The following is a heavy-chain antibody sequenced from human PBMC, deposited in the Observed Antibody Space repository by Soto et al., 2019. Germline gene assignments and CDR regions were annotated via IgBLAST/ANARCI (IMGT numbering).Heavy chain of an antibody. CDR1: GGSFSGYY. V-gene: IGHV4-34*01. D-gene: IGHD3-3*01. Sequence: SETLSLTCAVYGGSFSGYYWTWIRQPPGTGLEWIGEINHSGSTNYNPSLKSRVTISVDTSKNQFSLKLTSVTAADTAVYYCARDVTYYDFWSGYSNNWFDPWGQGTLVTVS. CDR3: ARDVTYYDFWSGYSNNWFDP. J-gene: IGHJ5*02. CDR2: INHSGST.